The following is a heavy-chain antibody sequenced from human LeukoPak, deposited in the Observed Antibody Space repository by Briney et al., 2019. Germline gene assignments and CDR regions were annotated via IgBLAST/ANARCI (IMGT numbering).Heavy chain of an antibody. CDR3: TRLPLDHCSSTSCPAPFDY. J-gene: IGHJ4*02. D-gene: IGHD2-2*01. CDR2: IRGKAYGGTT. Sequence: GGSLRLSCTASGFTFGDYAMSWFRQAPGKGLEWVGFIRGKAYGGTTEYAASVKGRFTISRDDSKSIAYLQMNSLKTEDTAVYYCTRLPLDHCSSTSCPAPFDYWGQGTLVTVSS. V-gene: IGHV3-49*03. CDR1: GFTFGDYA.